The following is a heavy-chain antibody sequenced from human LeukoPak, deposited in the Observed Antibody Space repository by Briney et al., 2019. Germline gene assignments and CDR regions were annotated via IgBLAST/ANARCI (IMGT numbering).Heavy chain of an antibody. Sequence: SETLSLTCTVSGGSISSGDYYWSWIRQPPGKSLEWIGYIYYSGSTYYSPSLKSRVTISVDTSKNQFSLKLSSVTAADTAAYYCARQLRFLEWSTAYDAFDIWGQGTMVTVSS. CDR2: IYYSGST. D-gene: IGHD3-3*01. V-gene: IGHV4-30-4*08. CDR3: ARQLRFLEWSTAYDAFDI. CDR1: GGSISSGDYY. J-gene: IGHJ3*02.